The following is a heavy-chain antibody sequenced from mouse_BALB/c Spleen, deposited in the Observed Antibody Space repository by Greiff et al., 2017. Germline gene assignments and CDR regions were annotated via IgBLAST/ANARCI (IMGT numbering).Heavy chain of an antibody. CDR3: ANDYASYYAMDY. V-gene: IGHV1S56*01. D-gene: IGHD2-4*01. CDR2: IYPGNVNT. J-gene: IGHJ4*01. Sequence: QVQLQQSGPELVKPGASVRISCKASGYTFTSYYIHWVKQRPGQGLEWIGWIYPGNVNTKYNEKFKGKATLTADKSSSTAYMQLSSLTSEDSAVYFCANDYASYYAMDYWGQGTSVTVSS. CDR1: GYTFTSYY.